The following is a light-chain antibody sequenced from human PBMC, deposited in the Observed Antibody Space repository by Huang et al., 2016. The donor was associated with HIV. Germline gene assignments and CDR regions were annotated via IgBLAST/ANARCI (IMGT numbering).Light chain of an antibody. V-gene: IGKV3-20*01. CDR3: QHYGNSPWT. J-gene: IGKJ1*01. CDR2: ATS. Sequence: EIVLTQSPGTLSLSPGERATLSCRASQSISSSYLAWYQQQPGQAPRLLIYATSNRATGIPDRFSGSGSETDFTLTISRLEPEDFAVFYCQHYGNSPWTFGQGTKVEF. CDR1: QSISSSY.